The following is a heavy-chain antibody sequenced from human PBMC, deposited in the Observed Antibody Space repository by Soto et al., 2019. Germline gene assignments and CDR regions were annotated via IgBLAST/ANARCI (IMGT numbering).Heavy chain of an antibody. Sequence: SVKVSCKASGFTFTSSAVQWVRQARGQRLEWIGWIVVGSGNTNYAQKFQERVTITRDMPTSTAYMELSSLRSEDTAVYYCAAGVVPAAYRMDVWGQGTKVTVYS. J-gene: IGHJ6*02. D-gene: IGHD2-2*01. CDR3: AAGVVPAAYRMDV. V-gene: IGHV1-58*01. CDR2: IVVGSGNT. CDR1: GFTFTSSA.